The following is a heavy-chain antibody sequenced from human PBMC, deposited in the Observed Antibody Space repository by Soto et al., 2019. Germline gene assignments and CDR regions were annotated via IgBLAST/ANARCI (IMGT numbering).Heavy chain of an antibody. CDR2: ISGSGGST. V-gene: IGHV3-23*01. Sequence: PGGSLRLSCSASGFTFSRYAMSWVCHAPLNRLEWVSAISGSGGSTYYADSVKGRFTISRDNSKNTLYLQMNSLRAEDTAVYYCAKDKTGTTTSYEYYFDYWGQGTLVTDSS. CDR3: AKDKTGTTTSYEYYFDY. D-gene: IGHD1-7*01. CDR1: GFTFSRYA. J-gene: IGHJ4*02.